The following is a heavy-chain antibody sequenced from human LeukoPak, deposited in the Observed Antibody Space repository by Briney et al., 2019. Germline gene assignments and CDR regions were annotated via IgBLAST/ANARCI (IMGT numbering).Heavy chain of an antibody. Sequence: ASVKVSCKASGYTFTGYYMHWVRQATGQGLEWMGWMNPNSGNTGYAQKFQGRVTMTRNTSISTAYMELSSLRSEDTAVYYCATRDCSSTSCYLLGFDPWGQGTLVTVSS. CDR2: MNPNSGNT. CDR1: GYTFTGYY. V-gene: IGHV1-8*02. CDR3: ATRDCSSTSCYLLGFDP. D-gene: IGHD2-2*01. J-gene: IGHJ5*02.